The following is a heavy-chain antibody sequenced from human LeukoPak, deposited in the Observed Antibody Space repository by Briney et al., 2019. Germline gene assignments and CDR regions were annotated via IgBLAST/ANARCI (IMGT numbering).Heavy chain of an antibody. CDR3: ARAPSPGIYGSGSYYSYYYYYYMDV. D-gene: IGHD3-10*01. CDR2: IYTSGGT. Sequence: SETLSLTCTVSGGSISSGSYFWSWIRQPAGKGLEWIGRIYTSGGTNYNTSLKSRVTISVDTSKNQFSLKLSSVTAADTAVYYCARAPSPGIYGSGSYYSYYYYYYMDVWGKGTTVTISS. V-gene: IGHV4-61*02. J-gene: IGHJ6*03. CDR1: GGSISSGSYF.